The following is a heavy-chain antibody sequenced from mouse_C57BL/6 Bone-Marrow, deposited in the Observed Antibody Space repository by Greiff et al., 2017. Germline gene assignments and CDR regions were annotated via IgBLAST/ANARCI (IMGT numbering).Heavy chain of an antibody. Sequence: VHVKQSGTVLARPGASVKMSCKTSGYTFTSYWMHWVKQRPGQGLEWIGAIYPGNSDTSYNQKFKGKAKLTAVTSASTAYMELSSLTNEDSAVYYCTTYGSSPWYFDVWGTGTTVTVSS. V-gene: IGHV1-5*01. CDR1: GYTFTSYW. J-gene: IGHJ1*03. D-gene: IGHD1-1*01. CDR2: IYPGNSDT. CDR3: TTYGSSPWYFDV.